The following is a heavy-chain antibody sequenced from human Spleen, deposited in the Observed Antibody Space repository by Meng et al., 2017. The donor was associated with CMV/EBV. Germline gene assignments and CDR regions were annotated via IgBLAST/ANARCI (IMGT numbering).Heavy chain of an antibody. CDR2: IRYDGSNK. CDR1: GFTFSSYG. V-gene: IGHV3-30*02. Sequence: GESLKISCAASGFTFSSYGMHWVRQAPGKGLEWVAFIRYDGSNKYYADSVKGRFTISRDNSKNTLYLQMNRLRGEDTAVYYCAKDNFYGGGYDYYYGMDVWGQGTTVTVSS. J-gene: IGHJ6*02. CDR3: AKDNFYGGGYDYYYGMDV. D-gene: IGHD2/OR15-2a*01.